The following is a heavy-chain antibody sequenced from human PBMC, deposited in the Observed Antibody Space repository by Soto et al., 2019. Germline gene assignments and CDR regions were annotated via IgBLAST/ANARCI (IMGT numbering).Heavy chain of an antibody. V-gene: IGHV1-18*01. CDR1: GYTFTSYG. Sequence: QVQLVQSGAEVKKPGASVKVSCKASGYTFTSYGISWVRQAPGQGLEWMGWISAYNGNTKYAQKLQGRVTTTTDTSRSTAYMELRSSRSDDTAVYYCARDLGGSYYAPVDYWGQGTLVTVSS. CDR3: ARDLGGSYYAPVDY. D-gene: IGHD1-26*01. J-gene: IGHJ4*02. CDR2: ISAYNGNT.